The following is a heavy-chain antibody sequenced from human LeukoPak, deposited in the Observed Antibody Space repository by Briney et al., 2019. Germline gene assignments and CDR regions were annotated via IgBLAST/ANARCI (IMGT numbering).Heavy chain of an antibody. CDR3: ARRLPSVETFDY. D-gene: IGHD5-24*01. V-gene: IGHV5-51*01. CDR1: GYSFTNYW. Sequence: GESLKISCKGSGYSFTNYWIAWVRRMPGKGLEWMGIIYPGDSDTRYNPSFQGQVTISADKSISAAYLQWSNLKASDTAVYYCARRLPSVETFDYWGQGTLVTVSS. CDR2: IYPGDSDT. J-gene: IGHJ4*02.